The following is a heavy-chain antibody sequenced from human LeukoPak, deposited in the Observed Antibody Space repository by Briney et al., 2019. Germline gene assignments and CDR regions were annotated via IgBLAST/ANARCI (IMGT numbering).Heavy chain of an antibody. Sequence: PSETLTLTCAVYSGSFSDYYWSWIRQPPGKGLELIGEINHSGITNYLPSLKSRATISVDTSKNQFSLKLNSVTAADTAVYYCARMIRGVQSHLSWFDSWGQGTLVTVSS. D-gene: IGHD3-10*01. CDR3: ARMIRGVQSHLSWFDS. CDR2: INHSGIT. V-gene: IGHV4-34*01. CDR1: SGSFSDYY. J-gene: IGHJ5*01.